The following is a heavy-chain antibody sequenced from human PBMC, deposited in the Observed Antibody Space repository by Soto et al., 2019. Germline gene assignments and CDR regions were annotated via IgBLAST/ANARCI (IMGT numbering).Heavy chain of an antibody. CDR3: ARDDGSGWYYFDY. D-gene: IGHD6-19*01. CDR2: ISSSSSTI. J-gene: IGHJ4*02. CDR1: GFTFSSYS. Sequence: EVQLVESGGGLVQPGGSLRLSCAASGFTFSSYSMNWVRQAPGKGLEWVSYISSSSSTIYYADSVKGRFTISRDNAKNSLYLQINSLRDEDTAVYYCARDDGSGWYYFDYWGQGTLVTVSS. V-gene: IGHV3-48*02.